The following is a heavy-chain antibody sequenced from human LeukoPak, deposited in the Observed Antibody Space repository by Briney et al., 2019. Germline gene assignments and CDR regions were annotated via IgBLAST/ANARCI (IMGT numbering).Heavy chain of an antibody. J-gene: IGHJ3*01. CDR2: ISGSGGST. D-gene: IGHD4-17*01. V-gene: IGHV3-23*01. CDR3: ANYMTTVTTSAFDV. CDR1: GLTFRSYA. Sequence: PGGSLRLSCAASGLTFRSYAMSWVRQALGKGLEWVSSISGSGGSTYYADSVKGRFTISRDNSKNTLYLQMNSLRAEGTAVYYCANYMTTVTTSAFDVWGQGTMVTVSS.